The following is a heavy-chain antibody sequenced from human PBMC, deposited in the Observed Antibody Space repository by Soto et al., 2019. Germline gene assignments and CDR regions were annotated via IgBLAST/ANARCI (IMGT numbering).Heavy chain of an antibody. D-gene: IGHD2-2*01. V-gene: IGHV3-30-3*02. Sequence: GGSLGLCCAASGVTFSSYAMHWVRQAQGKGLEWVAVIAYDGSNKYYADSVKGRFTISRDNSKNTLYLQMNSLRAEDTAVYYCARGIGHCSSTSCYGLAAAGTLDYWGQGTLVTVS. CDR2: IAYDGSNK. CDR3: ARGIGHCSSTSCYGLAAAGTLDY. J-gene: IGHJ4*02. CDR1: GVTFSSYA.